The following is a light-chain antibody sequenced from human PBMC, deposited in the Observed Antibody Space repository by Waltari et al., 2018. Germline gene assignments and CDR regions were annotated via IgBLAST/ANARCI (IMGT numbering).Light chain of an antibody. V-gene: IGLV2-14*03. CDR1: ISDVGGYNL. J-gene: IGLJ2*01. CDR3: NSYTSANTRL. Sequence: QSALTQPASVSASPGQSITIFCTGTISDVGGYNLVSWYQQYPGKAPQLILYDVDNRPSGISSRFSGSKSGNTASLTISGLQPEDEADYYCNSYTSANTRLFGGGTRLTVL. CDR2: DVD.